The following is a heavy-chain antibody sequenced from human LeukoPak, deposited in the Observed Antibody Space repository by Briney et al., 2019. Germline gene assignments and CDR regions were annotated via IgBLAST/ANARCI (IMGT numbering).Heavy chain of an antibody. J-gene: IGHJ4*02. D-gene: IGHD4-17*01. Sequence: PGGSLRLSCAASGFSFISYGMHWVRQAPGKGLEWVGVISDDGRNKKYADSVKGRLTISRDNSKDTLYLQMNSLRDKDTAVYYCAKRPSDYGDYVTYFDYWGQGTLVTVSS. CDR2: ISDDGRNK. CDR3: AKRPSDYGDYVTYFDY. CDR1: GFSFISYG. V-gene: IGHV3-30*18.